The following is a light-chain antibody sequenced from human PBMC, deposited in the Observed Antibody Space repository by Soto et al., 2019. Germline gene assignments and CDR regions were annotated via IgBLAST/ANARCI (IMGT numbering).Light chain of an antibody. V-gene: IGLV2-14*01. J-gene: IGLJ2*01. CDR3: SSCSSSGTVV. CDR2: DVN. CDR1: SSDVGGYNF. Sequence: QCALNQPASVSGSPGQSSTISCTGTSSDVGGYNFVSWFQQHPGKAPKLLIYDVNSRPSGVSDRFSGSKSGNTASLTISGLQAEHGGDYYCSSCSSSGTVVFGGATKLTVL.